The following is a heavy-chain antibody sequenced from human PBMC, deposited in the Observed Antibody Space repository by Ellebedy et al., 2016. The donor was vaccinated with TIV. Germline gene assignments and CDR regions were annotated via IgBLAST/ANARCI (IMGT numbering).Heavy chain of an antibody. J-gene: IGHJ6*02. D-gene: IGHD2-15*01. CDR3: ARGVLGYCSGGSCYSNNYYGMDV. Sequence: GSLRLSCTVSGGSISSYYWSWIRQPPGKGLEWIGYIYYSGSTNYNPSLKSRVTISVDPSKNQFSLKLNSVTAADTAVYYCARGVLGYCSGGSCYSNNYYGMDVWGQGTTVTVSS. V-gene: IGHV4-59*01. CDR2: IYYSGST. CDR1: GGSISSYY.